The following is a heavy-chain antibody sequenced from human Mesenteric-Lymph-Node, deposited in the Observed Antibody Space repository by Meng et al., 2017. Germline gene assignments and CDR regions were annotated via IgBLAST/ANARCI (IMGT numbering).Heavy chain of an antibody. CDR1: GGSIRNDQW. CDR2: IYHSGRT. CDR3: TTLYGDSIS. Sequence: QVPLPGPAPGRVKPSGTLSLTCDVSGGSIRNDQWWSWVRQAPGKGLEWIGEIYHSGRTNYNPSVKSRVSMSVDKSQNHFSLRLSSVTAADTAVYYCTTLYGDSISWGQGTLVTVSS. V-gene: IGHV4-4*02. D-gene: IGHD4-17*01. J-gene: IGHJ4*02.